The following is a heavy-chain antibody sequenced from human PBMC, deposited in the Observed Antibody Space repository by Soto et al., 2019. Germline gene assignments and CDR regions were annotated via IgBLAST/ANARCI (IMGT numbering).Heavy chain of an antibody. CDR1: GLTVSSNY. Sequence: EVQLVETGGGLIQPGGSLRLSCAASGLTVSSNYMSWVRQAPGKGLEWVSIICTDGNTYYADSVKGRFTISRDNSKNTLYLQMNSLRAEDTAVYYCAREAGYFDYWGQGTLVTVSS. V-gene: IGHV3-53*02. CDR3: AREAGYFDY. D-gene: IGHD6-19*01. J-gene: IGHJ4*02. CDR2: ICTDGNT.